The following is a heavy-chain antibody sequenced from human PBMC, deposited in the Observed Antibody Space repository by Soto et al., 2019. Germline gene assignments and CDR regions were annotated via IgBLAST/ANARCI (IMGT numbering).Heavy chain of an antibody. V-gene: IGHV3-30-3*01. CDR1: GFIFSNYV. D-gene: IGHD2-21*01. J-gene: IGHJ4*02. CDR2: MSYDGTTK. CDR3: AREVLWSRYFDY. Sequence: QVQLVESGGGVVQPGRSLRLSCAASGFIFSNYVMYWVRQAPGKGLKWVAFMSYDGTTKYYADSVKGRFTISRDNSKNTLYLQMNNLRPEDTGVYYCAREVLWSRYFDYWGQGTLVTVSS.